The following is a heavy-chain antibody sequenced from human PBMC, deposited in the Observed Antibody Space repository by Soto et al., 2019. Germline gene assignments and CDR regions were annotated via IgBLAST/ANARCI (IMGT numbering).Heavy chain of an antibody. V-gene: IGHV4-59*08. J-gene: IGHJ4*02. Sequence: SETLSLTCTVSGGSISSYYWSWIRQPPGKGLEWIGYIYYSGSTNYNPSLKSRVTISVDTSKNQFSLKLSFVTAADTAVYYCARYISEYTYGSVYFDYWGQGTLVTVSS. CDR1: GGSISSYY. CDR2: IYYSGST. D-gene: IGHD5-18*01. CDR3: ARYISEYTYGSVYFDY.